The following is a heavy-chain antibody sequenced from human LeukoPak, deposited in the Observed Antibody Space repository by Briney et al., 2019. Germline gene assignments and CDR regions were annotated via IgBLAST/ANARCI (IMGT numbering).Heavy chain of an antibody. CDR2: IYTSGSP. J-gene: IGHJ4*02. CDR1: GGSISSYY. D-gene: IGHD1-1*01. Sequence: PSETLSLTCTVSGGSISSYYWSWIRQPAGKGLEWIGRIYTSGSPNYNPSLKSRVTMSVDTSKNQFSLTRMSMTAAVTALYYRARGRSATLFDYWGQGSLVTVSS. CDR3: ARGRSATLFDY. V-gene: IGHV4-4*07.